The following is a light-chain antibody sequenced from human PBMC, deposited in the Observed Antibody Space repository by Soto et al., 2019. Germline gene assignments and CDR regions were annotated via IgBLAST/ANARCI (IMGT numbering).Light chain of an antibody. Sequence: QSALTQPPSASGAPGQRVTISCSGSSSNIGSNTVNWYQQLPGMAPKLLIYTNNQRPSGVRDRFSGSRSGTSASLAISGLQSEDEADYYCAAWDDSLNGFVFGTGTRSPS. CDR2: TNN. J-gene: IGLJ1*01. CDR1: SSNIGSNT. CDR3: AAWDDSLNGFV. V-gene: IGLV1-44*01.